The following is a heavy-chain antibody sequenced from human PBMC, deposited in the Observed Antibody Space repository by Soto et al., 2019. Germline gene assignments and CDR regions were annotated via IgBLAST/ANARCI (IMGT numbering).Heavy chain of an antibody. J-gene: IGHJ6*03. Sequence: SETLCLTCTVSGGSISSYYWSWIRQPPGKGLEWIGYIYYSGSTNYNPSLKSRVTISVDTSKNQFSLKLSSVTAADTAVYYCARVSLSTMFPVIYYYYHLAVRAQGTTVTVSS. CDR2: IYYSGST. D-gene: IGHD3-10*02. V-gene: IGHV4-59*01. CDR3: ARVSLSTMFPVIYYYYHLAV. CDR1: GGSISSYY.